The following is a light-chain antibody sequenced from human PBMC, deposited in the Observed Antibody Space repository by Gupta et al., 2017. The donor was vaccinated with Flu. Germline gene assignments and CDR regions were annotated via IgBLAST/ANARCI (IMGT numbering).Light chain of an antibody. J-gene: IGKJ2*01. CDR1: RDIVKY. CDR3: LQYDTLPPYT. Sequence: SSLSASVGDSVTLPCQASRDIVKYLDWDQQKPGEAPKLLIKEASHLQVGVPSRFSGSGSGTDFTFIISRLQPEDFATYYRLQYDTLPPYTFGQGTK. CDR2: EAS. V-gene: IGKV1-33*01.